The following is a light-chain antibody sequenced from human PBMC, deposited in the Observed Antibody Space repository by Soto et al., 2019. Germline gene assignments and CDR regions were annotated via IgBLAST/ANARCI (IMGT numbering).Light chain of an antibody. CDR1: SSDVGGYDY. Sequence: QSVLTQPPSASGSPGQSVTISCTGTSSDVGGYDYVSWYQQHPGKAPKLMIYEVTNRPSGVSNRFSGSKSGNTASLTISGLLAEDEADYYCSSYTSSSTYVFGTGTKLTVL. V-gene: IGLV2-14*01. J-gene: IGLJ1*01. CDR2: EVT. CDR3: SSYTSSSTYV.